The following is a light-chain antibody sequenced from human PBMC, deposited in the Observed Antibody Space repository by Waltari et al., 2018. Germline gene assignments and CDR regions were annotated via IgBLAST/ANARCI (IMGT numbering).Light chain of an antibody. CDR3: QQRSNWPPIT. CDR1: QSVSSY. V-gene: IGKV3-11*01. J-gene: IGKJ5*01. Sequence: EIVLTQSPATLSLSPGERATLSCRASQSVSSYLAWYQQKPGQAPRLLIHEASNRATGIPARFSGIGSGTDFTLTISSLEPEDFAVYYCQQRSNWPPITFGQGTRLEIK. CDR2: EAS.